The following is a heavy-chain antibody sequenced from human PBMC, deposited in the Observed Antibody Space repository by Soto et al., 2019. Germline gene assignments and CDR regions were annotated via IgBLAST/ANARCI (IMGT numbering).Heavy chain of an antibody. J-gene: IGHJ4*02. Sequence: VGSLRLSCAASGFTFSSYWMHWVRQAPGKGLVWVSRINSDGSSTSYAGSVKGRFTISRDNAKNTLYLQMNSLGAEDTAVYYCAREGGFVWNYVDYWGQGTLVTVSS. D-gene: IGHD3-9*01. CDR3: AREGGFVWNYVDY. CDR1: GFTFSSYW. CDR2: INSDGSST. V-gene: IGHV3-74*01.